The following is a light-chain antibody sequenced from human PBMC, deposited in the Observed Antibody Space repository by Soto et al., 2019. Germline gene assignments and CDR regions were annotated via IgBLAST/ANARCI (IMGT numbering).Light chain of an antibody. Sequence: EIVLTQSPVTLSLSPGELATLSFWASQSVSSNFAWYQQKPGQAPRLLIYGASTRATGIPARFRGSGSETDFTITICRLEPEDFAVYYCQQYGTTRITFGQGTRLE. V-gene: IGKV3-20*01. CDR2: GAS. J-gene: IGKJ5*01. CDR3: QQYGTTRIT. CDR1: QSVSSN.